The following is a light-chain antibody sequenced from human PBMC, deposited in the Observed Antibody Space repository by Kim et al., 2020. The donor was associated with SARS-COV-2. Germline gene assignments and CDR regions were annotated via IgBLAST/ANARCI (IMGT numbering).Light chain of an antibody. CDR2: GAS. CDR1: QYISSN. J-gene: IGKJ1*01. V-gene: IGKV3D-15*01. CDR3: QQYYNWPRT. Sequence: ERVLTQSPATLSVSPEERVTLSCRASQYISSNLAWYQHKPGQAPRLLIHGASTRATGIPARFSGSGSVTDFTLTISSLQSEDFAVYYCQQYYNWPRTFGQGTKVDIK.